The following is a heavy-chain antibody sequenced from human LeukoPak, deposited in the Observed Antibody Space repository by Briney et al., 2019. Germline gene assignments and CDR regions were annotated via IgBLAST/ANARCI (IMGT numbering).Heavy chain of an antibody. D-gene: IGHD4-23*01. CDR2: ISGSGGTT. CDR3: AKDRSLDGGGSGGYFDY. V-gene: IGHV3-23*01. J-gene: IGHJ4*02. CDR1: GFTFTSYA. Sequence: PGGSLRLSCAASGFTFTSYAMSWVRQPPGKGLECISVISGSGGTTYYAGSVKGRFTISRDNSKNALYLQMNSLRAEDTAVYYCAKDRSLDGGGSGGYFDYWGRGTLVSVSS.